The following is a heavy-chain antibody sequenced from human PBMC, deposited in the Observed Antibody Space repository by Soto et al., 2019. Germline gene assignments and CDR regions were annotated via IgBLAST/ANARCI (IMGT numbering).Heavy chain of an antibody. CDR2: IYHSGST. CDR3: ARGGYSYGTSYYFDY. J-gene: IGHJ4*02. V-gene: IGHV4-4*02. D-gene: IGHD5-18*01. Sequence: PSETLSLSCAVSGDSISSSNWWGWVRQPPGKGLEWIGEIYHSGSTNYNPSLKSRVTISVDKSKNQFSLKLSSVTAADTAVYYCARGGYSYGTSYYFDYWGQGTLVTVSS. CDR1: GDSISSSNW.